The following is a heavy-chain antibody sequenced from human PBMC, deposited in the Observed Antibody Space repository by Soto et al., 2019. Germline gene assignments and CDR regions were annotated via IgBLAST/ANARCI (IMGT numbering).Heavy chain of an antibody. CDR3: ARDAWAADY. J-gene: IGHJ4*02. CDR2: IYSGGST. D-gene: IGHD3-16*01. Sequence: EVQLVESGGGLVQPGGSLRLSCAASGFTVSTKYMSWVRQAPGKGLEWVSVIYSGGSTFYADSVRGRFTISRDNSKNTVNLQMNSLGAEDTAVYYCARDAWAADYWGQGTLVTVSS. CDR1: GFTVSTKY. V-gene: IGHV3-66*01.